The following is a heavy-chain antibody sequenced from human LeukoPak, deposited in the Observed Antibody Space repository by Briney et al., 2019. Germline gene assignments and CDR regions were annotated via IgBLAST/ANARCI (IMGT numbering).Heavy chain of an antibody. CDR1: GFTFNTYT. Sequence: GGSLRLSCAASGFTFNTYTMNWVRQAPGKGLEWVSYISGSSGIIDYADSVRGRFTISRDNAKNSLYLQMNSLRAEDTAVYYCVGDQVDNVGWLTWGQGTRVTVSS. J-gene: IGHJ5*02. CDR2: ISGSSGII. D-gene: IGHD5-12*01. CDR3: VGDQVDNVGWLT. V-gene: IGHV3-48*01.